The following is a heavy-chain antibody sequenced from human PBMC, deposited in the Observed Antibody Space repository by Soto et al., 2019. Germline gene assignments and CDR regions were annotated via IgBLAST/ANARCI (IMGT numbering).Heavy chain of an antibody. V-gene: IGHV3-23*01. CDR3: GRDTGMGTYYEVGRRHGGDS. Sequence: EVQLLESGGGLVQPGGSLRLSCAASGFTFSSYAMSWVRQAPGKGLEWVSAITASSDNTFYADSVKGRFAISRDNSKNTLYLQMRSLRAEDTAVYYCGRDTGMGTYYEVGRRHGGDSWGQGTLVTVSS. D-gene: IGHD3-22*01. CDR1: GFTFSSYA. J-gene: IGHJ4*02. CDR2: ITASSDNT.